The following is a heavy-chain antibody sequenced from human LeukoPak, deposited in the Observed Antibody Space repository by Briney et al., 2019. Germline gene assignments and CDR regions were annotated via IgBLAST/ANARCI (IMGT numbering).Heavy chain of an antibody. CDR1: GFTFSSYA. CDR2: ISRSGVTT. V-gene: IGHV3-23*01. Sequence: PGGSLRLSCAASGFTFSSYAMSWVRQAPGKGLEWVSSISRSGVTTYYTDSVKGRFTNSRDNSKNTLYLQMNSLRAEDTAVYYCATHYYDFWSAHWVYWGQGTLVTVSS. J-gene: IGHJ4*02. CDR3: ATHYYDFWSAHWVY. D-gene: IGHD3-3*01.